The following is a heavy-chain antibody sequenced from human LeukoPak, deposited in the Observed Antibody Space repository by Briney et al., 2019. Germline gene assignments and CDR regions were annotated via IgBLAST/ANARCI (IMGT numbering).Heavy chain of an antibody. CDR1: GYSISSGYY. CDR2: IYHSGST. Sequence: KPSETLSLTCTVSGYSISSGYYWGWIRPPPGKGLEWIGNIYHSGSTYYNPSLKSRVTISVDTSKNQFSLKLSSLTAADTAVYYCARDIDRYYGSDNWGQGTLVTVSS. J-gene: IGHJ4*02. CDR3: ARDIDRYYGSDN. V-gene: IGHV4-38-2*02. D-gene: IGHD3-10*01.